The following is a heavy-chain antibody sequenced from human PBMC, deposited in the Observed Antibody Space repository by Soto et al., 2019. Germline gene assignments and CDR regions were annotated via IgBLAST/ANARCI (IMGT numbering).Heavy chain of an antibody. J-gene: IGHJ4*02. CDR3: VGTGTTDDY. CDR2: IYNSGGS. Sequence: SETLSLTCTASGASVSSGDYYWSCIRQPPGKGLEWIGYIYNSGGSYYNPSLKGRLTISIDTSENQFSLRLNSVTAADTAIYYCVGTGTTDDYWGRGTLVTVSS. V-gene: IGHV4-30-4*01. D-gene: IGHD4-17*01. CDR1: GASVSSGDYY.